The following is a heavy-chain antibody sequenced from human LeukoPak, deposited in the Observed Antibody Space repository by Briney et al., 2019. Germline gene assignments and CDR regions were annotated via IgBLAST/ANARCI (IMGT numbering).Heavy chain of an antibody. D-gene: IGHD3-3*01. CDR2: INSGSSDI. Sequence: PGRSLRLSCAASGFTFSSYAMHWVRQAPGKGLEWVSYINSGSSDIHYTESVRGRFTISRDNPKKTLYLQMNSLRAEDTAVYYCARDTYEPGLIDFWGQGTLVSVST. J-gene: IGHJ4*02. CDR3: ARDTYEPGLIDF. CDR1: GFTFSSYA. V-gene: IGHV3-21*05.